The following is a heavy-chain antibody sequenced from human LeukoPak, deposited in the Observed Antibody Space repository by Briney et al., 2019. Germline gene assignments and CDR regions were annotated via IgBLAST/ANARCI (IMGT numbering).Heavy chain of an antibody. J-gene: IGHJ4*02. D-gene: IGHD4-17*01. Sequence: GEYMKIYCKDSGYSFTNYWIGWVRQMPGKGLEWMGIIHSADSNTKYSPSFQGQVTISADKSISTAYLQWSGLKASDTAMYYCAGARHGDYRWDYWGQGTLVTVSS. V-gene: IGHV5-51*01. CDR2: IHSADSNT. CDR1: GYSFTNYW. CDR3: AGARHGDYRWDY.